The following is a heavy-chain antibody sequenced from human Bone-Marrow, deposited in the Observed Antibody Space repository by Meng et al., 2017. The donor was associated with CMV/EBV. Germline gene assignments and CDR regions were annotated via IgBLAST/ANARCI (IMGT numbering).Heavy chain of an antibody. Sequence: SETLSLTCTVSGGSVSSGSYYWSWIRQPPGKGLEWIGYIYYSGSTNYNPSLKSRVTISVDTSKNQFSLKLSSVTAAGTAVYYCARDSAATQTQNYYYYGMDVWGQGTTVAASS. CDR3: ARDSAATQTQNYYYYGMDV. J-gene: IGHJ6*02. D-gene: IGHD2-15*01. V-gene: IGHV4-61*01. CDR2: IYYSGST. CDR1: GGSVSSGSYY.